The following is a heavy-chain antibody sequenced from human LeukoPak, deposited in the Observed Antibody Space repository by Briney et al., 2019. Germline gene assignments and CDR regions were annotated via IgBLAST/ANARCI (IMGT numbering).Heavy chain of an antibody. CDR2: INRSGNT. V-gene: IGHV4-34*01. J-gene: IGHJ4*02. CDR3: ASLARPWSGWWDY. Sequence: PSETLSLTCAVYGGPFSGYDWSWIRQSPGKGLEWIGEINRSGNTNYNPSLKSRVTISVDRSKNQFSLKLSSVTAADTAMYFCASLARPWSGWWDYWGQGTQVIVSS. D-gene: IGHD3-3*01. CDR1: GGPFSGYD.